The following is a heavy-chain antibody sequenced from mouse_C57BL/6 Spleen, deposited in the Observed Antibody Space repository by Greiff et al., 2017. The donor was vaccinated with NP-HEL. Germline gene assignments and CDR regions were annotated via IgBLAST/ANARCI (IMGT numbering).Heavy chain of an antibody. CDR1: GYTFTSYW. J-gene: IGHJ2*01. Sequence: QVQLQQPGAELVRPGSSVKLSCKASGYTFTSYWMDWVKQRPGQGLEWIGNIYPSDSETHYNQKFKDKATLTVVKSSSTAYMQLSSLTSEDSAVYYCAREGPYYSNYFDYWGQGTTLTVSS. CDR3: AREGPYYSNYFDY. D-gene: IGHD2-5*01. V-gene: IGHV1-61*01. CDR2: IYPSDSET.